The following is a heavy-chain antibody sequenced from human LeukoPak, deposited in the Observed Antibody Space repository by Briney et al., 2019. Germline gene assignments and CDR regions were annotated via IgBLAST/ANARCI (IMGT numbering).Heavy chain of an antibody. D-gene: IGHD6-6*01. CDR1: GYSISSGYY. Sequence: SETLSLTCTVSGYSISSGYYWGWIRQPPGKGLEWIGSIYHSGSTYYNPSLKSRVTISVDTSKKQFSLKLSSVTAADTAVYYCARHEYRNSPFDYWGQGTLVTVSS. V-gene: IGHV4-38-2*02. CDR3: ARHEYRNSPFDY. J-gene: IGHJ4*02. CDR2: IYHSGST.